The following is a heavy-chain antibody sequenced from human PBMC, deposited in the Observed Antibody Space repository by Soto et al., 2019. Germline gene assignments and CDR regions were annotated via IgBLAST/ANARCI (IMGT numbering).Heavy chain of an antibody. CDR3: ARAEWYYDSSGYYSY. Sequence: GGSLRLSCAASGFTFSSYWMSWVRQAPGKGPEWVANIKQDGSEKYYVDSVKGRFTISRDNAKNSLYLQMNSLRAEDTAVYYCARAEWYYDSSGYYSYWGQGTLVTVSS. CDR2: IKQDGSEK. CDR1: GFTFSSYW. V-gene: IGHV3-7*01. D-gene: IGHD3-22*01. J-gene: IGHJ4*02.